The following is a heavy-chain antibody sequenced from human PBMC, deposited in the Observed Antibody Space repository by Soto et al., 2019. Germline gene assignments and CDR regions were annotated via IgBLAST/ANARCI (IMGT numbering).Heavy chain of an antibody. CDR2: IYYSGST. V-gene: IGHV4-59*08. J-gene: IGHJ4*02. D-gene: IGHD3-10*01. CDR1: GGSISSYY. Sequence: SETLSLTCTVSGGSISSYYWSWIRQPPGKGLEWIGYIYYSGSTNYNPSLKSRVTISVDTSKNQFSLKLSSVTAADTAVYYCAAYTSPVTMVRGVIITGHFDYWGQGTLVTVSS. CDR3: AAYTSPVTMVRGVIITGHFDY.